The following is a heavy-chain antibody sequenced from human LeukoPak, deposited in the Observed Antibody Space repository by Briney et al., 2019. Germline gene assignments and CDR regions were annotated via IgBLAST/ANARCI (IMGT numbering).Heavy chain of an antibody. J-gene: IGHJ4*02. CDR3: AGSGRRDGYNYRMGY. V-gene: IGHV1-18*01. CDR2: ISAYNGNT. Sequence: ASVTVSCKASGYTFTSYGISWVRQAPGQGLEWMGWISAYNGNTNYAQKLQGRVTMTTDTSTSTAYMELRSLRSDDTAVYYCAGSGRRDGYNYRMGYWGQGTLVTVSS. D-gene: IGHD5-24*01. CDR1: GYTFTSYG.